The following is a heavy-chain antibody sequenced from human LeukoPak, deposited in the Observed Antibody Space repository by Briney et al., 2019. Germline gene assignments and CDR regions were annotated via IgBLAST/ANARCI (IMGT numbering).Heavy chain of an antibody. CDR3: ARDGVGALYGMDV. V-gene: IGHV4-59*13. Sequence: NPSETLSLTCTVSGGSISSYYWSWIRQPPGKGLEWIGYIYYSGSTNYNPSLKSRVTISVVTSKNQFSLKLSSVTAADTAVYYCARDGVGALYGMDVWGQGTTVTVSS. D-gene: IGHD1-26*01. CDR1: GGSISSYY. CDR2: IYYSGST. J-gene: IGHJ6*02.